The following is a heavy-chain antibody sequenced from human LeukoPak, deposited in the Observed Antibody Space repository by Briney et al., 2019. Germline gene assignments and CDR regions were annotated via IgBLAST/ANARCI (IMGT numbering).Heavy chain of an antibody. CDR3: ARGEGGILAAPEDC. D-gene: IGHD6-13*01. CDR1: GFTFSSYA. Sequence: GGSLRLSCAASGFTFSSYAMSWVRQAPGRGLEWVSVIYSDGRTFYVDSVKGRFTISRDNSKTTLYLQMNSLRAEDTAMYYCARGEGGILAAPEDCWGQGTLVTVAS. J-gene: IGHJ4*02. CDR2: IYSDGRT. V-gene: IGHV3-23*03.